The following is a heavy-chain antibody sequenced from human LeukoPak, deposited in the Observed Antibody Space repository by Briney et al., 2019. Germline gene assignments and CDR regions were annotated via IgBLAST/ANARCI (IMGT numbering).Heavy chain of an antibody. CDR3: ARQVAGSYADYFAY. J-gene: IGHJ4*02. CDR2: IYYSGRT. V-gene: IGHV4-39*01. D-gene: IGHD6-19*01. Sequence: PSETLSLTCTVSGGSTSNSNYYWGWIRQPPGKGLEWIGSIYYSGRTYYKSSLKSRVTISVDTSKNQFSLKLSSVTAADTAVYYCARQVAGSYADYFAYWGQGTLVTVSS. CDR1: GGSTSNSNYY.